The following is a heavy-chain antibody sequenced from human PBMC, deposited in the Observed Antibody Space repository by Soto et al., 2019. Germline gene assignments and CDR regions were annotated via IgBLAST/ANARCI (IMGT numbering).Heavy chain of an antibody. CDR2: IIPIFGTA. V-gene: IGHV1-69*12. CDR1: GGTFSSYA. D-gene: IGHD5-12*01. Sequence: QVQLVQSGAEVKKPGSSVKVSCKASGGTFSSYAISWVRQAPGQGLEWMGGIIPIFGTANYAQKFQGRVTITAHESTSTAYMELSSLRSEDTAVYYCARHQDSGYVIKRLYCYNMDVWGQGTTVTVSS. CDR3: ARHQDSGYVIKRLYCYNMDV. J-gene: IGHJ6*02.